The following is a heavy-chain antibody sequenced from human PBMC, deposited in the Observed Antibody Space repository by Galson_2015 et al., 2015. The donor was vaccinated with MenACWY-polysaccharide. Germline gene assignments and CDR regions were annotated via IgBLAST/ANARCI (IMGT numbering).Heavy chain of an antibody. D-gene: IGHD2-15*01. V-gene: IGHV3-23*01. Sequence: SLRLSCAASGFTFSNYFMTWVRQAPGKGLEWVSTVTSSGDATYYADSVKGRFTISRDNSRNTLYLQMSSPRAEDTAVYYCSRYCSGIRCYSGLDYWGQGTLVTVSS. CDR2: VTSSGDAT. CDR1: GFTFSNYF. CDR3: SRYCSGIRCYSGLDY. J-gene: IGHJ4*02.